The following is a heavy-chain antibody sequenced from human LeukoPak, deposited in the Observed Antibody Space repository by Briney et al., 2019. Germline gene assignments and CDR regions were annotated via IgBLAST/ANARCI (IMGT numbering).Heavy chain of an antibody. CDR2: IYYSGSI. Sequence: SQTLSLTCTVSGVSISSGGYYWRWIRQHPGKGLEWIGYIYYSGSIYYNPSLKSRVTISVDTSKNQFSLKLSSVTAADTAVYYCARGAPDAFDIWGQGTMVTVSS. CDR3: ARGAPDAFDI. V-gene: IGHV4-31*03. CDR1: GVSISSGGYY. J-gene: IGHJ3*02.